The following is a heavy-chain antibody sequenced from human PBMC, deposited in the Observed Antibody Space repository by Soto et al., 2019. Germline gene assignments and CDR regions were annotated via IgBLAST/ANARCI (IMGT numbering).Heavy chain of an antibody. CDR3: VRGGSHSFDY. J-gene: IGHJ4*02. Sequence: EVQLVESGGGLVQPGGSLRLSCAASGFIFSNFWMSWVRQAPGKGLEWVANIKEDGSEKYHVDSVKGRFIISRDNVKNLMYLQMDSLRAEDTAVYKCVRGGSHSFDYCGQGTLVTVSS. CDR2: IKEDGSEK. V-gene: IGHV3-7*05. D-gene: IGHD1-26*01. CDR1: GFIFSNFW.